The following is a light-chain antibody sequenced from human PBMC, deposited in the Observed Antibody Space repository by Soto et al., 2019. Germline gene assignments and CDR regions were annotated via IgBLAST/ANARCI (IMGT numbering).Light chain of an antibody. V-gene: IGKV3-11*01. Sequence: EIVLTQSPATLSLSPGERATLSCRASQSVSSYLAWYQQKPGQAPRLLIYDASNRATGIPARFSGSGSGTDFTLTISSIEPEDFEVYYCQQRSNWPPLTFGGGTKVEI. CDR1: QSVSSY. CDR2: DAS. CDR3: QQRSNWPPLT. J-gene: IGKJ4*01.